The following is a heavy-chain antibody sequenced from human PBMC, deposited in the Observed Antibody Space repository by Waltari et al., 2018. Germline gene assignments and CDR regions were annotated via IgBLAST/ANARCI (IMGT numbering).Heavy chain of an antibody. CDR1: GGSISSGDYY. V-gene: IGHV4-30-4*08. CDR2: ISYSGST. Sequence: QVQLQESGPGLVKPSQTLSLTCTVSGGSISSGDYYWSWIRQPPGKGLEWIGYISYSGSTYYNPSLKSRVTRSVDTSRNQFSLKLSSVTAADTAVYYCAREGAGYSGYDSPLDYWGQGTLVTVSS. D-gene: IGHD5-12*01. J-gene: IGHJ4*02. CDR3: AREGAGYSGYDSPLDY.